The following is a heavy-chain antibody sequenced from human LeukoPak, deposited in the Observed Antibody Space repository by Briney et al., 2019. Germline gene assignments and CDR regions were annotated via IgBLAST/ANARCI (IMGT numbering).Heavy chain of an antibody. CDR1: GGTFSSYA. CDR3: ARTRSSGSSWYGQFDY. CDR2: IIPIFGTA. Sequence: SVKVSCKASGGTFSSYAISWVRQAPGQGLEWMGGIIPIFGTANYAQKFQGRVTITADKSTSTAYMELSSLRSEDTAVYYCARTRSSGSSWYGQFDYWGQGTLVTVSS. V-gene: IGHV1-69*06. D-gene: IGHD6-13*01. J-gene: IGHJ4*02.